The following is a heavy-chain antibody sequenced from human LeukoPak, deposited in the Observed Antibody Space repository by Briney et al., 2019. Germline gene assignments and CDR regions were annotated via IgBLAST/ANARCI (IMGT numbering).Heavy chain of an antibody. CDR3: AKKRYQLLSHFDY. V-gene: IGHV3-23*01. CDR1: GFTFSSHA. Sequence: GGSLRLSCAASGFTFSSHALSWVRQAPGKGLEWVSSLSGSGYNTYYADSVKGRFTISRDNSKNTVYLQMNSLRAEDTAVYYCAKKRYQLLSHFDYWGQGTLVTVSS. J-gene: IGHJ4*02. CDR2: LSGSGYNT. D-gene: IGHD2-2*01.